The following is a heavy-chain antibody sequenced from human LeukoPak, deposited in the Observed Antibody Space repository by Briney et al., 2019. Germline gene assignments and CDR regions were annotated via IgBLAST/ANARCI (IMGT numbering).Heavy chain of an antibody. D-gene: IGHD2-2*01. CDR1: GDSFSSNSVT. V-gene: IGHV6-1*01. J-gene: IGHJ5*02. CDR3: ARRLTQYDCFDP. Sequence: SQTLSLTCAISGDSFSSNSVTWNWHRQSPSRGLEWLGRTYYRSTWYNDYAVSVRGRITVNHDTSKNQFSLHLNSVTPEDTAVYYCARRLTQYDCFDPWGQGILVTVSS. CDR2: TYYRSTWYN.